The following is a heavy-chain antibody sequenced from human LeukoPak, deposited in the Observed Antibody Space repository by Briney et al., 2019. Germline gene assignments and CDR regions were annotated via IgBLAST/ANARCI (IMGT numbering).Heavy chain of an antibody. V-gene: IGHV3-11*01. CDR2: SSSGSTI. J-gene: IGHJ4*02. Sequence: SSSGSTIYYADSVKGRFTISRDNAKNSLYLQMNSLRPEDTAFYYCATNPPGIAVAGNGYFDYWGQGTLVTVSS. CDR3: ATNPPGIAVAGNGYFDY. D-gene: IGHD6-19*01.